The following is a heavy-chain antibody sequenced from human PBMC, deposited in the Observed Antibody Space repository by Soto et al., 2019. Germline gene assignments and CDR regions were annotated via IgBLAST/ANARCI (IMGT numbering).Heavy chain of an antibody. CDR3: ARDGFSMVRGVGFDY. J-gene: IGHJ4*02. V-gene: IGHV1-18*01. CDR2: ISAYNGNT. Sequence: ASVKVSCKASGYTFTSYGISWVRQAPGQGLEWMGWISAYNGNTNYAQKLQGRVTMTTDTSTSTAYMELRSLRSDDTAVYYRARDGFSMVRGVGFDYWGQGTLVTVSS. CDR1: GYTFTSYG. D-gene: IGHD3-10*01.